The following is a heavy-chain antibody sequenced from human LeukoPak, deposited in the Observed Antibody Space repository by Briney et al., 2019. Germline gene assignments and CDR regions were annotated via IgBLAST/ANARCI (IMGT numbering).Heavy chain of an antibody. J-gene: IGHJ4*02. D-gene: IGHD3-22*01. CDR2: ISSSGSTI. Sequence: PGGSLRLSCAASGFTFSSYEMNWVRQAPGKGLEWVSYISSSGSTIYYADSVKGRFSIFRDNSKNMLYLQMNSLRVEDTAVYYCAKGHADSSGYYYFDSWGQGTLVTVPS. V-gene: IGHV3-48*03. CDR1: GFTFSSYE. CDR3: AKGHADSSGYYYFDS.